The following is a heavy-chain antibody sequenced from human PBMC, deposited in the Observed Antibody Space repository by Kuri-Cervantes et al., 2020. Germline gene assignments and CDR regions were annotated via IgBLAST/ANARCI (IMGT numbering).Heavy chain of an antibody. J-gene: IGHJ3*02. CDR1: GGSISSYY. CDR2: IYYSGST. CDR3: ARDSLSCAFDI. V-gene: IGHV4-59*13. Sequence: SETLSLTCTVSGGSISSYYWSWIRQPPGKGLEWIGYIYYSGSTNYNHSLNSRVTISVDTSKNQFSLKLSSATAADTAVYYCARDSLSCAFDIWGQGTIVTVSS.